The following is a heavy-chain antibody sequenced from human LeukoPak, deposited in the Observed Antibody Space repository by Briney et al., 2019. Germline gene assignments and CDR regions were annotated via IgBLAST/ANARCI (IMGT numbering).Heavy chain of an antibody. V-gene: IGHV3-74*01. J-gene: IGHJ4*02. CDR2: IHSDGSIT. CDR1: GFTFSSHW. D-gene: IGHD4-17*01. Sequence: GGSLRLSCAASGFTFSSHWMHWVRQAPGKGLVWVARIHSDGSITSYADSVEGRFTVSRGNAKNTLYLQMNSLRGDDTAVYYCARDRTTVTVFDYWGQGTLVTVSS. CDR3: ARDRTTVTVFDY.